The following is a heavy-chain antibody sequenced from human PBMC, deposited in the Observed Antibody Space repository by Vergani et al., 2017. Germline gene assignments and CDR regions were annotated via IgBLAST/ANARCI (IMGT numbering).Heavy chain of an antibody. D-gene: IGHD6-19*01. CDR2: NHYSGST. V-gene: IGHV4-39*01. CDR3: ARHSTVEWLVKLGWIDP. CDR1: GASIRSSNYY. J-gene: IGHJ5*02. Sequence: QLQLQESGPGLVKPSATLSLTCSVSGASIRSSNYYWGWIRQPPGKGLEWIASNHYSGSTYYNPYLKSRVNISVDTSKNQFSLKLSSVTAADTAVYFCARHSTVEWLVKLGWIDPWGQGILVTVSS.